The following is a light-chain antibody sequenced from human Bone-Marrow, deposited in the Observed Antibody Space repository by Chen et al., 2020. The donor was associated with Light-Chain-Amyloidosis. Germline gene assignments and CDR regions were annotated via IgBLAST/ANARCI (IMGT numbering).Light chain of an antibody. J-gene: IGKJ2*01. V-gene: IGKV1-39*01. CDR2: AAS. CDR3: QQSYSTPYT. Sequence: DIQMTQYPSSLSASVGDRVTITCRASQSISSYLNWYQQKPGKAPKLLIYAASSLQSGVPSRFSGSGSGTDFTLTISSLQPEDFATYYCQQSYSTPYTVGQGTKLEIK. CDR1: QSISSY.